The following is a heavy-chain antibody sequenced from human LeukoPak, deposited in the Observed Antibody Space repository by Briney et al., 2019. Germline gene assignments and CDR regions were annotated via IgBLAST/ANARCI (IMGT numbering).Heavy chain of an antibody. CDR1: GGTFSSYA. V-gene: IGHV1-69*05. Sequence: GASVKVSCKASGGTFSSYAISWVRQAPGQGLEWMGGIIPIFGTANYAQKFQGRVTITTDESTSTAYMELSSLRSEDTAVYYCAMEWELLHGVAFDIWGQGTMVTVSS. D-gene: IGHD1-26*01. CDR2: IIPIFGTA. CDR3: AMEWELLHGVAFDI. J-gene: IGHJ3*02.